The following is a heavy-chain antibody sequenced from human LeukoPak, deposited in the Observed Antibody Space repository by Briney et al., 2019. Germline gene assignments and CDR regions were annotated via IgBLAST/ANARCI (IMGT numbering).Heavy chain of an antibody. Sequence: GGSLRLSCAASGFTFSSYEMNWVRQAPGKGLEWVSYISSSGSTIYYADSVKGRFTISRDNAKNSLLLLMNSLRAEDTAVYYCARVSGIHAFDIWGQGTMVTVSS. J-gene: IGHJ3*02. CDR1: GFTFSSYE. D-gene: IGHD5-18*01. CDR3: ARVSGIHAFDI. CDR2: ISSSGSTI. V-gene: IGHV3-48*03.